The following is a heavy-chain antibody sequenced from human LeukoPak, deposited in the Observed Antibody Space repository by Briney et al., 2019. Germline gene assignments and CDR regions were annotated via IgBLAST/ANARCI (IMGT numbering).Heavy chain of an antibody. CDR2: IYYSGIT. CDR1: AGSISRYH. CDR3: AIDPLYRDMDV. J-gene: IGHJ6*02. V-gene: IGHV4-59*01. Sequence: SESLSLTCTVSAGSISRYHWSWIRQPPGKGLEWIGNIYYSGITNYNPSLKSRVTISLDTSKNQFSLKLSSVTAADTAVYFCAIDPLYRDMDVWGQGTTVTVSS. D-gene: IGHD1-26*01.